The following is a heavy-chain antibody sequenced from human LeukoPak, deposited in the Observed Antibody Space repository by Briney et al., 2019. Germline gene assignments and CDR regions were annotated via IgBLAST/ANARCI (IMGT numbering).Heavy chain of an antibody. CDR2: ISYSGIT. J-gene: IGHJ2*01. CDR3: ARKSSTGGFRGYDVWYFDL. Sequence: SETLSLTCTVSGGSISSYDWHWVRQPPGQRLEWMGYISYSGITDDNPSHKSRVTVSVDTSKNQFSLKVSSATAADTAVYCCARKSSTGGFRGYDVWYFDLWGRGTLVTVSS. V-gene: IGHV4-59*08. CDR1: GGSISSYD. D-gene: IGHD5-12*01.